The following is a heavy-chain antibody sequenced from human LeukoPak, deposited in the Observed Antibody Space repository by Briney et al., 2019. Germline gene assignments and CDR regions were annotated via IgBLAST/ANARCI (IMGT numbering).Heavy chain of an antibody. J-gene: IGHJ4*02. CDR3: ARDSYSFGPFDY. D-gene: IGHD5-18*01. CDR2: INDAGGST. V-gene: IGHV3-74*01. Sequence: GGSLRLSCAASGFTFSSSWMHWVRQAPGKGLVWVSRINDAGGSTSYADSVKGRFTISRDNAKNTLYLQMDNLRAEDTAVYYCARDSYSFGPFDYWGQGTLVTVSS. CDR1: GFTFSSSW.